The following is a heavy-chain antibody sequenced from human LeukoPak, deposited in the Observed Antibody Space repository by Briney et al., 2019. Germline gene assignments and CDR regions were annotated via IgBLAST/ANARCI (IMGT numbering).Heavy chain of an antibody. CDR3: AREGVRAARDY. CDR2: IKQDETEK. Sequence: PGGSLRLSCAAPGFTFSSYWMSWVRQAPGKGLEWVANIKQDETEKNYVDSVKGRFTISRDNAKNSLYLQMNSLRAEDTAVYYCAREGVRAARDYWGQGTLVTVSS. V-gene: IGHV3-7*01. J-gene: IGHJ4*02. CDR1: GFTFSSYW. D-gene: IGHD6-6*01.